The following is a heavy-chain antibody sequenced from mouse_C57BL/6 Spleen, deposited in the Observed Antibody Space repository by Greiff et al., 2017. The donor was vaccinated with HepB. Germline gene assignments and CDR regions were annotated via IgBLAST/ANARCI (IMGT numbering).Heavy chain of an antibody. Sequence: EVKLEESGGGLVQPGGSLKLSCAASGFTFSDYYMYWVRQTPEKRLEWVAYISNGGGSTYYPDTVKGRFTISRDNAKNTLYLQMSRLKSEDTAMYYCARRGDGYGYFDVWGTGTTVTVSS. CDR1: GFTFSDYY. J-gene: IGHJ1*03. D-gene: IGHD2-3*01. CDR3: ARRGDGYGYFDV. V-gene: IGHV5-12*01. CDR2: ISNGGGST.